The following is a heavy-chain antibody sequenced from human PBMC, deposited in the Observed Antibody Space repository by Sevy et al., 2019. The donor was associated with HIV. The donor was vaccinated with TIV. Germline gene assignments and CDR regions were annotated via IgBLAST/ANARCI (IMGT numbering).Heavy chain of an antibody. V-gene: IGHV3-72*01. D-gene: IGHD3-22*01. CDR3: ARGYYDSGRLNYFDY. J-gene: IGHJ4*02. Sequence: GGSLRLSCAASGFTFSDHYIDWVRQAPGKGLEWVGRSRNKANSYTTEYAASGKGRFTISRDDSKNSLYLQMNSLKTEDTAVYYCARGYYDSGRLNYFDYWGQGTLVTVSS. CDR1: GFTFSDHY. CDR2: SRNKANSYTT.